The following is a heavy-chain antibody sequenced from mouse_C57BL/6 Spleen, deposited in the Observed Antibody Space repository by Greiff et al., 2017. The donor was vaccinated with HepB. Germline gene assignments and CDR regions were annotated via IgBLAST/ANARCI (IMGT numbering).Heavy chain of an antibody. V-gene: IGHV3-6*01. J-gene: IGHJ2*01. CDR1: GYSITSGYY. Sequence: EVQLVESGPGLVKPSQSLSLTCSVTGYSITSGYYWNWIRQFPGNKLEWMGYISYDGSNNYNPSLKNRISITRDTSKNQFFLKLNSVTTEDTATYYCARGGIYYDYDLYYFDYWGQGTTLTVSS. CDR3: ARGGIYYDYDLYYFDY. CDR2: ISYDGSN. D-gene: IGHD2-4*01.